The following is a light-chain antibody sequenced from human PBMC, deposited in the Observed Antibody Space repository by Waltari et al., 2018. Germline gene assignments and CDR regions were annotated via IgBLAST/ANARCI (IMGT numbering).Light chain of an antibody. J-gene: IGLJ2*01. Sequence: QSVLTQPPSASGTPGQRVTISCSGRSSNIGNNYVYWYQEFPGTAPKLLIYQNNHRASGVPDRFSGSKSGTSMSLAISGLRTEDEADYYCAAWDDSLSRVIFGGGTKLTVL. CDR1: SSNIGNNY. V-gene: IGLV1-47*01. CDR3: AAWDDSLSRVI. CDR2: QNN.